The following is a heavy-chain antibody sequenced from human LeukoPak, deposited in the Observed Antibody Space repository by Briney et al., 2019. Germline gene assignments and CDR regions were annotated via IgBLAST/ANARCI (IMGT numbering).Heavy chain of an antibody. CDR2: ISWNSGSI. D-gene: IGHD6-19*01. CDR1: GFTFDDYA. CDR3: AKAKGIAVAVSFDY. J-gene: IGHJ4*02. V-gene: IGHV3-9*03. Sequence: GGSLRLSCAASGFTFDDYAMHWVRQAPGKGLEWVSGISWNSGSIGYADSVKGRFTISRDNAKNSLYLQMNSLRAEDMALYYCAKAKGIAVAVSFDYWGQGTLVTVSS.